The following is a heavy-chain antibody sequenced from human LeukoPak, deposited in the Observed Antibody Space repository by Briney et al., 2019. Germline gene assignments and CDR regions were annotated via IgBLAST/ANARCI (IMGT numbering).Heavy chain of an antibody. V-gene: IGHV1-18*01. Sequence: ASVKVSCKASGYTFTSYGISWVRQAPGQGLEWMGWISAYNGNTNYAQKLQGRVTMTADTSTSTAYMELRSLRSDDTAVYYCARDCSSTSCWDFDYWGQGTLVTVS. CDR2: ISAYNGNT. CDR1: GYTFTSYG. J-gene: IGHJ4*02. CDR3: ARDCSSTSCWDFDY. D-gene: IGHD2-2*01.